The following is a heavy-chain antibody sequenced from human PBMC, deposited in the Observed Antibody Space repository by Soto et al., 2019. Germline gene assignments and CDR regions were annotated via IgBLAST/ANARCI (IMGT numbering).Heavy chain of an antibody. V-gene: IGHV3-30*18. J-gene: IGHJ5*02. CDR2: ISYDGSNK. Sequence: AAGSLRLSCGPSGFTFSTYGVHWVRPAPGKGLEWVAVISYDGSNKYYADSVKGRFTISRDNSKNTLYLQMNSLRAEDTAVYYCAKDRGNGYNFLNHWGQGTLVTVSS. CDR3: AKDRGNGYNFLNH. CDR1: GFTFSTYG. D-gene: IGHD5-12*01.